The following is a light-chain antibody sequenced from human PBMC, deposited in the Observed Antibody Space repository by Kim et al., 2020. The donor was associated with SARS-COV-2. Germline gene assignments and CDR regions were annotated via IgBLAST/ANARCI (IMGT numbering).Light chain of an antibody. CDR1: QSISSN. CDR3: QQHNKRPPAT. Sequence: EIVMTQSPATLTVSPGERATLSCRASQSISSNLAWYQQKPGQAPRLLICGASTRVTGIPARFSGSGSGTEFTLTISSLQSEDVAVYYCQQHNKRPPATFGQGTKVDIK. V-gene: IGKV3-15*01. CDR2: GAS. J-gene: IGKJ1*01.